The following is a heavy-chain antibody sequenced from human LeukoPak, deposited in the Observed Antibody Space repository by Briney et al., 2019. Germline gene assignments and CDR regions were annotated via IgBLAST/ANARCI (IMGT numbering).Heavy chain of an antibody. CDR3: AKSMTGSYYGSRDS. Sequence: GGSLRLSCAASGFTFANYAMSWVRQAPGKGLEWVSVITGSGDTTYYADSMKGRFTISRDNSKNTLCLQMNSLRAEDTAVYYCAKSMTGSYYGSRDSWGQGTLVTVSS. CDR1: GFTFANYA. V-gene: IGHV3-23*01. D-gene: IGHD1-26*01. CDR2: ITGSGDTT. J-gene: IGHJ4*02.